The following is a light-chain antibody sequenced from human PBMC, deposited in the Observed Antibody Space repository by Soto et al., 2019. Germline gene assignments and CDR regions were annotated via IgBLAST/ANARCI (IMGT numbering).Light chain of an antibody. J-gene: IGLJ3*02. Sequence: QSVLTQPPSVSGAPGQRVTISCTGSGSNIGAGFDVHWYQQLPRTSPKLLVYGNTNRPSGVPDRFSGSESGTSASLAITGLQAEDEADYYCQSYDSSLRVVFGGGTKLTVL. CDR1: GSNIGAGFD. CDR2: GNT. CDR3: QSYDSSLRVV. V-gene: IGLV1-40*01.